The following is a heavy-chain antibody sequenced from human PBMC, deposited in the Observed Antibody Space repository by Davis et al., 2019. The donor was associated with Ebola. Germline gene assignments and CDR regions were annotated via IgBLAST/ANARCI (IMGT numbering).Heavy chain of an antibody. J-gene: IGHJ5*02. CDR1: GGSISSYY. D-gene: IGHD3-3*01. Sequence: SETLSLTCTVSGGSISSYYWSWIRQPPGKGLEWIGYIYSSGATNYDSSLESRLTMSVDTSKNQISLRLNSVTTADTAIYYCARGMEWTEWWIAPWGQGTLVTVSS. V-gene: IGHV4-59*01. CDR3: ARGMEWTEWWIAP. CDR2: IYSSGAT.